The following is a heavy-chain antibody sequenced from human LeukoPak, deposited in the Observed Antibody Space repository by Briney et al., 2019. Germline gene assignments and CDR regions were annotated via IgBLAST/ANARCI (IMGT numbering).Heavy chain of an antibody. V-gene: IGHV3-74*01. CDR2: IYIDGTGI. J-gene: IGHJ3*02. CDR3: ARAPPSNGYSYHFDI. CDR1: GFTFSKYW. Sequence: PGGSLRLSCAASGFTFSKYWMHWVRQAPGKGLVWVSRIYIDGTGIVYAGSVKGRFTISRDNAKNTLYLQMNSLRVEDTAVYYCARAPPSNGYSYHFDIWGSGTMVTVSS. D-gene: IGHD5-12*01.